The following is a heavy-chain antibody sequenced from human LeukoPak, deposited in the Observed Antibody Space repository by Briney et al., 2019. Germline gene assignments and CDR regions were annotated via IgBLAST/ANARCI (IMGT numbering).Heavy chain of an antibody. V-gene: IGHV3-23*01. CDR3: AKDRLSSGWYAGLDPFDI. D-gene: IGHD6-19*01. Sequence: PGGSLRLSCAASGFTFSSYAMSWVRQAPGKGLEWVSAISGSGGSTYYADSVKGRFTISRDNSKNTLYLQMNSLSAEDTAVYYCAKDRLSSGWYAGLDPFDIWGQGTMVTVSS. CDR1: GFTFSSYA. J-gene: IGHJ3*02. CDR2: ISGSGGST.